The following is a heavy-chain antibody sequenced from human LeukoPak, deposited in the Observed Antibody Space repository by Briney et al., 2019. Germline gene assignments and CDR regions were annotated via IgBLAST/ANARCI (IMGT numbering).Heavy chain of an antibody. CDR3: ARDSDPSVPAAMPAFYYGDYVIGWFDP. Sequence: GGSLRLSCAASGFTFSSYSMNWVRQAPGKGLEWVSSISSSSSYIYYADSVKGRFTISRDNAKNTLYLQMNSLRAEDTAVYYCARDSDPSVPAAMPAFYYGDYVIGWFDPWGQGTLVTVSS. CDR2: ISSSSSYI. V-gene: IGHV3-21*01. CDR1: GFTFSSYS. D-gene: IGHD2-2*01. J-gene: IGHJ5*02.